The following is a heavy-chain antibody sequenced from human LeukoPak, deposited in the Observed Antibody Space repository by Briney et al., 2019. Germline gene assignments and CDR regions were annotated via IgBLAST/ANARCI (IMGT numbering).Heavy chain of an antibody. CDR1: GSTFSSYI. CDR2: ISSSSSTI. Sequence: PGGSLRLSCAAGGSTFSSYIRNWVRQAPVKGLEWVAYISSSSSTIYYADSVKGRLTISRDNAKNSLYLEMDSLRDEDTAVYYCAPHRDGSYPFDYWGQGTLVTVSS. J-gene: IGHJ4*02. CDR3: APHRDGSYPFDY. V-gene: IGHV3-48*02. D-gene: IGHD1-26*01.